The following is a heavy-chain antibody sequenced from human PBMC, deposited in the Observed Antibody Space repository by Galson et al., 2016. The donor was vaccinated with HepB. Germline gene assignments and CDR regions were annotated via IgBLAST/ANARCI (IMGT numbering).Heavy chain of an antibody. CDR1: GFTFSSYS. CDR2: ISTSGSTI. Sequence: SLRLSCAASGFTFSSYSMNWVRQTPGKGLEWVSYISTSGSTIYYADSVKGRFFISRDNTRNSLYLHMNSLRAEDTAMYYCARTSISYYFDTTGHYSTRNNWFDPWGQGTLVTVSS. CDR3: ARTSISYYFDTTGHYSTRNNWFDP. J-gene: IGHJ5*02. V-gene: IGHV3-48*04. D-gene: IGHD3-22*01.